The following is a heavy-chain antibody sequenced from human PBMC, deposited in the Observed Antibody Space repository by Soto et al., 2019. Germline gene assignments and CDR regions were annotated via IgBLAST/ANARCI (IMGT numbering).Heavy chain of an antibody. CDR1: GYIFSANY. V-gene: IGHV1-2*02. CDR2: INPHSGAT. CDR3: VSENALGFSNWFDP. D-gene: IGHD3-10*01. Sequence: ASVKVSCKASGYIFSANYIHWVRQAPGQGLEWLGWINPHSGATNYAQKFLGRVTMSADTSASTAYMDLARLKSDDTAVYYCVSENALGFSNWFDPWGRGTVLTVSS. J-gene: IGHJ5*02.